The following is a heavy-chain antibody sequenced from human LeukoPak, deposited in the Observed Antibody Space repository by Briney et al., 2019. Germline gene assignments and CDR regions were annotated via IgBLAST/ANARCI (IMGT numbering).Heavy chain of an antibody. CDR2: MNPNSGNT. V-gene: IGHV1-8*01. D-gene: IGHD3-10*01. J-gene: IGHJ6*02. CDR1: GYTFTSYD. Sequence: GASVKVSCKASGYTFTSYDINWVRQATGQGLEWMGWMNPNSGNTGYAQKFQGRVTMTRNTSISTAYMELSSLRSEDTAVYYCAGSGGSGSYPYYYYYGMDVWGQGTTVTVSS. CDR3: AGSGGSGSYPYYYYYGMDV.